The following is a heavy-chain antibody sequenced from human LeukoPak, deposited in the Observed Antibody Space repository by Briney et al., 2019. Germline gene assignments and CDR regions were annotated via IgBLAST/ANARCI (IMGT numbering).Heavy chain of an antibody. CDR1: GFTFSSYA. Sequence: GGSLRLSCAASGFTFSSYAMHWVRQAPGKGLEWVAVISYDGSNKYYADSVKGRFTISRDNSKNTLYLQMNSLRAEDTAVYYCARGLKYFDYWGQGTLVTVSS. CDR2: ISYDGSNK. J-gene: IGHJ4*02. CDR3: ARGLKYFDY. V-gene: IGHV3-30-3*01. D-gene: IGHD2-21*01.